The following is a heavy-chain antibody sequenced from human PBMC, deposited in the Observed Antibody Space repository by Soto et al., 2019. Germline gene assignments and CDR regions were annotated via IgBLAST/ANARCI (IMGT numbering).Heavy chain of an antibody. CDR2: IYYSGST. V-gene: IGHV4-59*01. CDR3: ARDRDSSSYFNWFDP. CDR1: CGSISSYY. J-gene: IGHJ5*02. D-gene: IGHD6-13*01. Sequence: PSETLSLTCTVSCGSISSYYWSWIRQPPGKGLEWIGYIYYSGSTNYNPSLKSRVTISVDTSKNQFSLKLSSVTAADTAVYYCARDRDSSSYFNWFDPWGQGTLVTVSS.